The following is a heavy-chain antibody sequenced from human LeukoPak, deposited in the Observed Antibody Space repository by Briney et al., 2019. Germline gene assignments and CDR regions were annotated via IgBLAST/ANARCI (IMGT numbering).Heavy chain of an antibody. D-gene: IGHD2-15*01. V-gene: IGHV3-23*01. Sequence: RPGGSLRLSCAASGFTFSSYAMSWVGQTAGKGLVWVSAISGSGGSTYYADSVKGRFTISRDNSKNTLYLQMNSLRAEDTAVYYCAKGEYCSGGICRQTDAFDIWGQGTMVTVSS. CDR3: AKGEYCSGGICRQTDAFDI. J-gene: IGHJ3*02. CDR2: ISGSGGST. CDR1: GFTFSSYA.